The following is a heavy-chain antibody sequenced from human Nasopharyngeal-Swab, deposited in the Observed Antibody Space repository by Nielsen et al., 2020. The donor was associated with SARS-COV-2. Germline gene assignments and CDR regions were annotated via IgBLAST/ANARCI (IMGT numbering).Heavy chain of an antibody. CDR3: ARDHSYYDSNGYYFDY. CDR2: IFYSGSP. J-gene: IGHJ4*02. D-gene: IGHD3-22*01. CDR1: GGSISDFH. Sequence: SETLSLTCTVSGGSISDFHWSWIRQPPGKGLEWIGYIFYSGSPTYNPSLKSRVTMSVDTSKSQFSLKLSSVTAADTAVYYCARDHSYYDSNGYYFDYWGLGTLVTVSS. V-gene: IGHV4-59*01.